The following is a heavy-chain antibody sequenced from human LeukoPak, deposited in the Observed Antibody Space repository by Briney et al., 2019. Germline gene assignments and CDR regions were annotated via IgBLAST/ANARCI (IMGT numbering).Heavy chain of an antibody. CDR3: ARESPNDYVWGSYRYTGRGYFDY. CDR1: GGSFSDYY. V-gene: IGHV4-34*01. Sequence: SETLSLTCAVYGGSFSDYYWSWIRQPPGKGLEWIGQINHSGSPNYNPSLKSRATISVDTSKNQFSLKLSSVTAADTAVYYCARESPNDYVWGSYRYTGRGYFDYWGQGTLVTVSS. J-gene: IGHJ4*02. D-gene: IGHD3-16*02. CDR2: INHSGSP.